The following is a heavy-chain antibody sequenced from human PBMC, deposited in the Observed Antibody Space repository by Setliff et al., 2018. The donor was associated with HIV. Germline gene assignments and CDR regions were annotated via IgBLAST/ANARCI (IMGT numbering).Heavy chain of an antibody. CDR2: IYHSGST. J-gene: IGHJ4*02. CDR1: GGSISSDSYY. CDR3: ARRSGWSEDY. D-gene: IGHD6-19*01. Sequence: SETLSLTCTVSGGSISSDSYYWGWIRQPPGKGLEWIGEIYHSGSTNYNPSLKSRVTMSVDTSKNQFSLKLSSVTAADTAVYYCARRSGWSEDYWGQGTLVTVSS. V-gene: IGHV4-39*07.